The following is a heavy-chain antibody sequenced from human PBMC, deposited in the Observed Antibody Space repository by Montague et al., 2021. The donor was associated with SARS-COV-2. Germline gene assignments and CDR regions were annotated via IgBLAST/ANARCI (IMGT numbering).Heavy chain of an antibody. CDR1: GGSFSGYY. CDR2: INHSGST. D-gene: IGHD3-10*01. J-gene: IGHJ3*02. V-gene: IGHV4-34*01. Sequence: SETLSLTCAVYGGSFSGYYLSWIRQPPGKGLEWIGEINHSGSTNYNPSLKSRVTISIDTSKNQFSLKLSSVAAADTAVYYCARDPGLDGSGNFEVFGIWGQGTMVTVSS. CDR3: ARDPGLDGSGNFEVFGI.